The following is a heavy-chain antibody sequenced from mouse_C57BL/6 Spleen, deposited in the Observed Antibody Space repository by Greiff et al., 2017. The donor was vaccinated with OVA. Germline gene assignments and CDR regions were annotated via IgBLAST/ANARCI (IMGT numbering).Heavy chain of an antibody. Sequence: EVMLVESGGGLVKPGGSLKLSCAASGFTFSDYGMHWVRQAPEKGLEWVAYISSGSSTIYYADTVKGRFTISRDNAKNTLFLQMTSLRSEDTAMYYCARGSRSSNFDYWGQGTTLTVSS. V-gene: IGHV5-17*01. CDR2: ISSGSSTI. CDR1: GFTFSDYG. CDR3: ARGSRSSNFDY. J-gene: IGHJ2*01. D-gene: IGHD2-14*01.